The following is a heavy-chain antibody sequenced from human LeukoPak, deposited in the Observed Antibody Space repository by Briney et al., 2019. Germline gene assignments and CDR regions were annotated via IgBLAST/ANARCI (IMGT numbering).Heavy chain of an antibody. Sequence: PGGSLRLSCAASGFTFSSYAMHWVRQAPGKGLEWVAVISYDGSNKYYADSVKGRFTISRDNSKNTLYLQMNSLRAEDTAVYYCARDRTPMGQTYYYYGMDVWGQGTTATVSS. J-gene: IGHJ6*02. CDR2: ISYDGSNK. V-gene: IGHV3-30-3*01. CDR3: ARDRTPMGQTYYYYGMDV. CDR1: GFTFSSYA. D-gene: IGHD3-10*01.